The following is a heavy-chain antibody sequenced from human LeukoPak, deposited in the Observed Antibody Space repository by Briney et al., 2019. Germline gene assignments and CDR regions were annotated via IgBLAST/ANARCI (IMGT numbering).Heavy chain of an antibody. CDR2: MSRSGGST. J-gene: IGHJ4*02. CDR3: AKHTYYYESSGTTALFDY. D-gene: IGHD3-22*01. V-gene: IGHV3-23*01. Sequence: TGGSLRLSCAAAGFTFSSDDMSWVRQAPGKELVWVRGMSRSGGSTYYADSVKGRFTISRDNSKNTLYLRMNSLRAEDTAVYYCAKHTYYYESSGTTALFDYWGQGTLVTVSS. CDR1: GFTFSSDD.